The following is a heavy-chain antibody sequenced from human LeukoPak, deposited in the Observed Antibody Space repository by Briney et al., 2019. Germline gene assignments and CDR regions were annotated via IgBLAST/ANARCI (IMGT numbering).Heavy chain of an antibody. CDR2: IKQDGSEK. CDR1: GFTFSSYW. V-gene: IGHV3-7*01. J-gene: IGHJ4*02. Sequence: GGSLRLSCAASGFTFSSYWMSWVRQAPGKGLEWVANIKQDGSEKYYVDSVKGRFTISRDNAKNSLYLQMNSLRAEDTAVYYCAADLIAVAGDGDYWGQGTLVTVSS. CDR3: AADLIAVAGDGDY. D-gene: IGHD6-19*01.